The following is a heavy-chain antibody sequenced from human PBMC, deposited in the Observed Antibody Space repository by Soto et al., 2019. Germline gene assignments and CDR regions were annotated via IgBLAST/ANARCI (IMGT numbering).Heavy chain of an antibody. J-gene: IGHJ4*02. CDR2: IYYSGNT. CDR3: ARSRSGWDADY. D-gene: IGHD6-19*01. CDR1: GDYISSYY. Sequence: SETLSLTCTVSGDYISSYYWSWIRQPPGKGLEWIAYIYYSGNTNYNPSLKSRVTISVDTSRTQFSLNLSSVTAADTAVYYCARSRSGWDADYWGQGTLVTVSS. V-gene: IGHV4-59*01.